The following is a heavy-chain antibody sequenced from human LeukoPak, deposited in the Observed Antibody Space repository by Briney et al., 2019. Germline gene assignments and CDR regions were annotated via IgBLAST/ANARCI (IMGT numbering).Heavy chain of an antibody. CDR2: IHYSGST. D-gene: IGHD1-1*01. J-gene: IGHJ4*02. CDR3: ARHVGGTTYDY. CDR1: GFTVSSNY. V-gene: IGHV4-59*08. Sequence: GSLRLSCAASGFTVSSNYMSWVRQPPGKGLEWIGYIHYSGSTNYNPSLKSRVTISVDTSKNQFSLKVSSVTAADTAVYYCARHVGGTTYDYWGQGTLVTVSS.